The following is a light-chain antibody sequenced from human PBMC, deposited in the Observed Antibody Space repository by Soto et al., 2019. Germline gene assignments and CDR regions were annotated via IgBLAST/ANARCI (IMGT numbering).Light chain of an antibody. CDR3: QVWDSSSDHYV. CDR1: NIGSKS. V-gene: IGLV3-21*04. J-gene: IGLJ1*01. Sequence: SYELTQPPSVSVAPGKTARITCGGNNIGSKSVHWYQQKPGQAPVLVIYYDSDRPSVIPERLSGSNSGNTATLTISRVEAGDEADYYCQVWDSSSDHYVFGTGTKVTVL. CDR2: YDS.